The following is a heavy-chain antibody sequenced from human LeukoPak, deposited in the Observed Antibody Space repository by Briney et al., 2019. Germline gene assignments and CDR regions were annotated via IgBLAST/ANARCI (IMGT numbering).Heavy chain of an antibody. D-gene: IGHD4-23*01. CDR1: GGTFSSYA. J-gene: IGHJ4*02. CDR2: IIPIFCTA. CDR3: ASGGNPYYFDY. Sequence: SVKVSCKASGGTFSSYAISWVRQAPGQGLDWMGRIIPIFCTANYAQKFQGRVTITTDESTSTAYMELSSLRSEDTAVYYCASGGNPYYFDYWGQGTLVTVSS. V-gene: IGHV1-69*05.